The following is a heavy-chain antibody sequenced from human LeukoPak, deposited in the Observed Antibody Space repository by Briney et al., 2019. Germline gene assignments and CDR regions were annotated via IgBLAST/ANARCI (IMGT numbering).Heavy chain of an antibody. V-gene: IGHV3-23*01. CDR3: AKVPTATPFDY. J-gene: IGHJ4*02. D-gene: IGHD2-15*01. Sequence: GGSLRLSCAASGFTFDDYGMSWVRQAPGKGLEWVSAISGSGGSTYYADSVKGRFTISRDNSKNTLYLQMNSLRAEDTAVYYCAKVPTATPFDYWGQGTLVTVSS. CDR1: GFTFDDYG. CDR2: ISGSGGST.